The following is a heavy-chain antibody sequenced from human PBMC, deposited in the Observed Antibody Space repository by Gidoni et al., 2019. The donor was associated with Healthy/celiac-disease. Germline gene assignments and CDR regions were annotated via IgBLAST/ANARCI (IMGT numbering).Heavy chain of an antibody. CDR3: AKARNSSSWYWWFDP. J-gene: IGHJ5*02. CDR1: GFPFSSYA. Sequence: EVQLLESGGGLVQPGGSLRLSCAASGFPFSSYAMSWVRQAPGKGLEWVSAISGSGGSTYDADSVKGRFTISRDNSKNTLYLQMNSLRAEDTAVYYCAKARNSSSWYWWFDPWGQGTLVTVSS. CDR2: ISGSGGST. D-gene: IGHD6-13*01. V-gene: IGHV3-23*01.